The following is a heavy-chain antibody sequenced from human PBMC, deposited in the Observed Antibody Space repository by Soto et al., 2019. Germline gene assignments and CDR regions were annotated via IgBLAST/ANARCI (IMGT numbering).Heavy chain of an antibody. J-gene: IGHJ6*02. CDR3: ARDRGYDAHDYYYNAMDV. Sequence: EVQLVESGGGLVAPGGSLRLSCVASGFALTTYTMNWVRQAPGKGLEWVSGIRGFSPYTFYAESVRGRFTISRDNAKNSLFLQMDSLRAEDTAVYYCARDRGYDAHDYYYNAMDVWGQGTTVTVSS. CDR1: GFALTTYT. D-gene: IGHD3-10*01. CDR2: IRGFSPYT. V-gene: IGHV3-21*02.